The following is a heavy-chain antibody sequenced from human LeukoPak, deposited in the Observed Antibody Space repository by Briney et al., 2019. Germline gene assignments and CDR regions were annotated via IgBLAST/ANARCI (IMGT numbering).Heavy chain of an antibody. Sequence: ASVKVSCKASGYTFTGYYMHWVRQAPGQGLEWMGWINPNSGGTNYAQKFQGRVTMTRDTSISTAYMELSRLRSDDTAVYYCARSLGGYSGYERRIDYWGQGTLVTVSS. CDR3: ARSLGGYSGYERRIDY. CDR1: GYTFTGYY. J-gene: IGHJ4*02. V-gene: IGHV1-2*02. D-gene: IGHD5-12*01. CDR2: INPNSGGT.